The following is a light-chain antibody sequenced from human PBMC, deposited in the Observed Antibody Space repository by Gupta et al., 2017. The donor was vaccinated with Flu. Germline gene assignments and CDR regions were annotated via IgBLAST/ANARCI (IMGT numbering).Light chain of an antibody. Sequence: RPARFTSSGDEVPKQYAYCYQENACQAPLLVMYKDTARPSGIAERFSGSSSGTMVTLTISGVQAEDEADYYCQTPDSSGTWVFGGGTKLTVL. CDR1: EVPKQY. J-gene: IGLJ3*02. CDR2: KDT. V-gene: IGLV3-25*03. CDR3: QTPDSSGTWV.